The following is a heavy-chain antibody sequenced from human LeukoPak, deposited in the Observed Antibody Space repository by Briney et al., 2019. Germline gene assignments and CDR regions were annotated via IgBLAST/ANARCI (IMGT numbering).Heavy chain of an antibody. Sequence: ASVKVSCKASGYTFTSYYMHWVRQAPGQGLEWMGIINPSGGSTSYAQKFQGRVTMTRDTSTSTVYMELSSLGSEDTAVYYCARGRGYYGSGSYLSFQNTGRVSSPHDYWGQGTLVTVSS. D-gene: IGHD3-10*01. CDR1: GYTFTSYY. CDR3: ARGRGYYGSGSYLSFQNTGRVSSPHDY. CDR2: INPSGGST. J-gene: IGHJ4*02. V-gene: IGHV1-46*01.